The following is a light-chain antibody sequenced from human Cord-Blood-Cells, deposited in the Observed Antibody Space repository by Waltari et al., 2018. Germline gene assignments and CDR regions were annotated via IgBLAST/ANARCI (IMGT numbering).Light chain of an antibody. CDR3: NSRDSSGNHLV. CDR2: GKN. Sequence: SSELTQDPAVSVALGQTVRITCQGDRLRSYYASWYQQKPGQAPVLVSYGKNNRPSGIPDRFSGSSSGNTASLTITGAQAEDEADYYCNSRDSSGNHLVFGGGTKLTVL. CDR1: RLRSYY. V-gene: IGLV3-19*01. J-gene: IGLJ3*02.